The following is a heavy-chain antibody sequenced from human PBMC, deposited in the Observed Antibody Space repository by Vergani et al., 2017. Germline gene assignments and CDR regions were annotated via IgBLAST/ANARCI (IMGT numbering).Heavy chain of an antibody. J-gene: IGHJ6*02. D-gene: IGHD6-6*01. CDR3: AKLEGSSSRRFPYYYYGMDV. V-gene: IGHV3-23*04. Sequence: EVQLVESGGGLVKPGGSLRLSCAASGFTFSSYSMNWVRQAPGKGLEWVSAISGSGGSTYYADSVKGRFTISRDNSKNTLYLQMNSLRAEDTAVYYCAKLEGSSSRRFPYYYYGMDVWGQGTTVTVSS. CDR1: GFTFSSYS. CDR2: ISGSGGST.